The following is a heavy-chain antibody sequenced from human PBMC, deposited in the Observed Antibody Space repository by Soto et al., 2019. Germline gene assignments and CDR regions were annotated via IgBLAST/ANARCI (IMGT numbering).Heavy chain of an antibody. CDR1: GDSISSGYHY. CDR2: IYYSGTT. J-gene: IGHJ4*02. Sequence: QVQLQESGPGLVKPSQTLSLTCTVSGDSISSGYHYWSWIRQPPGKGPEWIGYIYYSGTTYSRPSLQSRGTTSVDTSKNQFSLKLNSVTAADTAVYYCARGAYSDSSSYFDYWGQGTLVPVSS. V-gene: IGHV4-30-4*01. D-gene: IGHD6-6*01. CDR3: ARGAYSDSSSYFDY.